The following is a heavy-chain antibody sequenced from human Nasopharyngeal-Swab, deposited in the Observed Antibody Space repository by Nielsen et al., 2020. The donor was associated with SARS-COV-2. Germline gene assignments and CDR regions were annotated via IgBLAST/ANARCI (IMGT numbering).Heavy chain of an antibody. Sequence: GESLKISCAASGFTFNSYWMSWVRQAPGKGLEWVANIKQDGSEKYYVDSVKGRFTISRDNAKNSLYLQMNSLRAEDTAVYYCARDRYYGTTVLDAFDIWGQGTMVTVSS. CDR2: IKQDGSEK. CDR3: ARDRYYGTTVLDAFDI. D-gene: IGHD4-17*01. CDR1: GFTFNSYW. J-gene: IGHJ3*02. V-gene: IGHV3-7*01.